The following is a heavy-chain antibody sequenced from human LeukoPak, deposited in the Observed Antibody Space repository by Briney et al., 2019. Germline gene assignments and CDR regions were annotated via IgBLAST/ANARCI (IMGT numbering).Heavy chain of an antibody. J-gene: IGHJ4*02. D-gene: IGHD3-10*01. CDR1: GGSISGYY. V-gene: IGHV4-34*01. CDR3: ARGLGVLVRGVIITF. Sequence: SETLSLTCTVSGGSISGYYWSWIRQPPGKGLEWIGEINHSGSTNYNPSLKSRVTISVDTSKNQFSLKLSSVTAADTAVYYCARGLGVLVRGVIITFWGQGTLVTVSS. CDR2: INHSGST.